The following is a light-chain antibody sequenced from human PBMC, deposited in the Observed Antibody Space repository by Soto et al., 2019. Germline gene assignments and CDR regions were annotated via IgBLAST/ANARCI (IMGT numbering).Light chain of an antibody. CDR2: GNS. CDR3: QSYDSSLGYV. Sequence: QSVLTQPPSVSGAPGQRVTISCTGSNSNIGAGYDVHWYQQLPGTAPKLLIYGNSNRPSGVPDRFSGSKSGTSASLAITGLQAEDEANYYSQSYDSSLGYVFGTGTKVTVL. V-gene: IGLV1-40*01. CDR1: NSNIGAGYD. J-gene: IGLJ1*01.